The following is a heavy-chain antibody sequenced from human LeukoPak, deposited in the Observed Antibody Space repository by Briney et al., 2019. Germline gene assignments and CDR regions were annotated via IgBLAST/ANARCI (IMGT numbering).Heavy chain of an antibody. D-gene: IGHD6-19*01. Sequence: GGSLRLSCAASRFTFISYSMNWVRQAPGKGLEWVSSISSSGSYIYYADSVKGRFTISRDNSKNTVYLQMNNMRVDDTATYYCARVAGWHWFDPWGQGTLVTVSS. CDR3: ARVAGWHWFDP. V-gene: IGHV3-21*04. J-gene: IGHJ5*02. CDR1: RFTFISYS. CDR2: ISSSGSYI.